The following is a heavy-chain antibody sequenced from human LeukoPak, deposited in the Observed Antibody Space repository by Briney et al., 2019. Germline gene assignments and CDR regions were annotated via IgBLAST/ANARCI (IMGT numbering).Heavy chain of an antibody. CDR3: VRLIGGSGGPPYFNNTDA. CDR2: FYPGGSDT. J-gene: IGHJ6*03. Sequence: PGESLKISCKGSGYSFSSYYIGWVRQMPGKGLEWMAIFYPGGSDTRYNPSFQGQVTISADKSISTTYLQWSSLKASDTAMYFCVRLIGGSGGPPYFNNTDASGSRTAGSVSS. CDR1: GYSFSSYY. D-gene: IGHD3-10*01. V-gene: IGHV5-51*01.